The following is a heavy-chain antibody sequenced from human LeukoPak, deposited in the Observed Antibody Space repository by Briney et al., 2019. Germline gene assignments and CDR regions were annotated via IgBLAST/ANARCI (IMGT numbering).Heavy chain of an antibody. V-gene: IGHV1-18*04. J-gene: IGHJ4*02. D-gene: IGHD6-19*01. Sequence: ASVKVSCKASGYTFTSYGISWVRQAPGQGLEWMGSISAYNGNTNYAQKLQGRVTMTTDTSTSTAYMELRSLRSDDTAVYYCVRSRALKKGIAVAGTIDYWGQGTLVTVSS. CDR1: GYTFTSYG. CDR3: VRSRALKKGIAVAGTIDY. CDR2: ISAYNGNT.